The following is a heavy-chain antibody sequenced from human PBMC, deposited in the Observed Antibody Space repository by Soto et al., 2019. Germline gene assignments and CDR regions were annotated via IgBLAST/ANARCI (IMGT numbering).Heavy chain of an antibody. V-gene: IGHV3-21*01. CDR1: GFTFSSYS. D-gene: IGHD3-9*01. Sequence: GGPLRLSCAASGFTFSSYSMNWVRQAPGKGREWVSSISSSSSYIYYADAVKGRFTISRDNAKNSLYLQMNSLRAEDTAVYYCARYRYYDILTGYENWFDPWGQGTLVTVSS. CDR3: ARYRYYDILTGYENWFDP. CDR2: ISSSSSYI. J-gene: IGHJ5*02.